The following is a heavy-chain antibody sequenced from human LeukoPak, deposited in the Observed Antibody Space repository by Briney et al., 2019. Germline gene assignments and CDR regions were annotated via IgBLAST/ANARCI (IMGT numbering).Heavy chain of an antibody. J-gene: IGHJ4*02. D-gene: IGHD6-19*01. V-gene: IGHV4-59*08. Sequence: SETLSLTCTVSGGSISSYQWSWIRQAPGKGLEWIGYIYYSGSTNYNPSLKSRVTISIDTSKNQFSLKLSSVTAADTAVYYCARQLGIAVANNPFDYWGRGTLVTVSS. CDR1: GGSISSYQ. CDR3: ARQLGIAVANNPFDY. CDR2: IYYSGST.